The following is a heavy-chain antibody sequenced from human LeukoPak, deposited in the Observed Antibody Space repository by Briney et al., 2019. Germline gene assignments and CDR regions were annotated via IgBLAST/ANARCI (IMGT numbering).Heavy chain of an antibody. V-gene: IGHV1-18*01. J-gene: IGHJ6*03. CDR3: ARVGYSSSYYYYYYMDV. Sequence: ASVKVSCKASGYTFTSYGISWVRQAPGQGLEWMGWISAYNGNTNYAQKLQGRVTTTTGTSTSTAYMELRSLRSDDTAVYYCARVGYSSSYYYYYYMDVWGKGTTVTVSS. CDR1: GYTFTSYG. D-gene: IGHD6-6*01. CDR2: ISAYNGNT.